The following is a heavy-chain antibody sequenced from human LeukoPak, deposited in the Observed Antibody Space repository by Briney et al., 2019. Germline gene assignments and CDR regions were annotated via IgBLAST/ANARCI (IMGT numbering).Heavy chain of an antibody. CDR1: GFTFRNHW. CDR3: ARDQRVTGRPDIDY. CDR2: ISSDGSST. V-gene: IGHV3-74*03. Sequence: GGSLRLSCAASGFTFRNHWMHWVRQTPGKGLVWVSCISSDGSSTTYADSVKGRFTISRDNAKNTLYLQMNNLRAEDTAMYYCARDQRVTGRPDIDYWGQGTLVIVSS. D-gene: IGHD6-6*01. J-gene: IGHJ4*02.